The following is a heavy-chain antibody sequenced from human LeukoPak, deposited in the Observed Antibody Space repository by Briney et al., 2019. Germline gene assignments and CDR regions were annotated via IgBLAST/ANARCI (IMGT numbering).Heavy chain of an antibody. V-gene: IGHV1-69*13. D-gene: IGHD6-19*01. CDR3: ARDVGIAVAGDYYYYYYMDV. Sequence: SVKVSCKASGGTFSSNGISWVRQAPGQGLEWIGGIIPIFGTTNYAQRFQGRLTINADEITGTADMELNSLRSEDTAVYYCARDVGIAVAGDYYYYYYMDVWGKGTTVTISS. J-gene: IGHJ6*03. CDR1: GGTFSSNG. CDR2: IIPIFGTT.